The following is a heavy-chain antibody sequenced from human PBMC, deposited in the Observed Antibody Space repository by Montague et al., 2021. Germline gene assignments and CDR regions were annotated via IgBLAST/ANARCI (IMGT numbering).Heavy chain of an antibody. Sequence: SETLSLTCTVSSGSIFHAHWSWVRQPPGKGLEWLWSMFYGGATSNNPSLKSRVTMSIDTSTNQFPLKLSFVTAADTAAYYCAKQDYFVSGTSYKGFDPWGQGILVTVSS. J-gene: IGHJ5*02. D-gene: IGHD3-10*01. V-gene: IGHV4-59*12. CDR2: MFYGGAT. CDR1: SGSIFHAH. CDR3: AKQDYFVSGTSYKGFDP.